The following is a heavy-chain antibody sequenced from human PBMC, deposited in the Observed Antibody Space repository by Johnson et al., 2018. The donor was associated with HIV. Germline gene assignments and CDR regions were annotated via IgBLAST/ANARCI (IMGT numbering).Heavy chain of an antibody. CDR3: AKDQASGYYCDAFDI. Sequence: EKLVESGGGVVRPGGSLRLSCAASGFSFDDYGMSWVRQAPGKGLEWVSGSNWDGGSTDYANSVKGRFTISRDNAKNSLFLQMNSLRAEDTAVYYCAKDQASGYYCDAFDIWGQGTMVTVSS. V-gene: IGHV3-20*04. J-gene: IGHJ3*02. CDR1: GFSFDDYG. D-gene: IGHD3-22*01. CDR2: SNWDGGST.